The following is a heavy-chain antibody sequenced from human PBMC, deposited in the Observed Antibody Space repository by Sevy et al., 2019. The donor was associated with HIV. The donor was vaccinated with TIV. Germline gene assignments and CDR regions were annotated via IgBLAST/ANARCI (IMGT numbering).Heavy chain of an antibody. CDR1: GFTFSSYA. J-gene: IGHJ4*02. CDR3: AKATISSSSFDY. V-gene: IGHV3-23*01. D-gene: IGHD6-6*01. CDR2: ISGNGGNT. Sequence: GGSLRLSCAASGFTFSSYAMSWVRQAPGKGLEWVAAISGNGGNTYYADSVKGRFTISRDNSKNTLYLQMNSLRAEDTAVYYWAKATISSSSFDYWGQGTLVTVSS.